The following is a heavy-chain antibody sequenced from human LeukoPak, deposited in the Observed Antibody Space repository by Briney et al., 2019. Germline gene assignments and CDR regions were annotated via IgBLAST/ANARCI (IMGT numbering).Heavy chain of an antibody. Sequence: GGSPRLSCAASGFTFSNYWMSWVRQAPGKGLEWVANIKEDGSEKYYVDSVKGRFTISRDNARNSLYLQMNSLRAEDTAVYYCASGRQLGYWGQGTLVTVSS. CDR1: GFTFSNYW. V-gene: IGHV3-7*01. D-gene: IGHD6-13*01. CDR3: ASGRQLGY. J-gene: IGHJ4*02. CDR2: IKEDGSEK.